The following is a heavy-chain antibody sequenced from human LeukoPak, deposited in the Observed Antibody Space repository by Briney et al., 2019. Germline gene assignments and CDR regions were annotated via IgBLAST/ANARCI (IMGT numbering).Heavy chain of an antibody. CDR2: IIPIFGTA. D-gene: IGHD3-22*01. V-gene: IGHV1-69*05. CDR1: GGTFSSYA. J-gene: IGHJ3*02. Sequence: GASVKVSCKASGGTFSSYAISWVRQAPGQGLEWMEGIIPIFGTANYAQKFQGRVTITTDESTSTAYMELSSLRSEDTAVYYCARGKSDSSGYYYADAFDIWGQGTMVTVSS. CDR3: ARGKSDSSGYYYADAFDI.